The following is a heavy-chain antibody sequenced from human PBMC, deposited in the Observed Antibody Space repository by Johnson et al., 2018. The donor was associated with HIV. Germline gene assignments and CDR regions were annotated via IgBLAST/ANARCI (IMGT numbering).Heavy chain of an antibody. CDR2: IGTAGDT. Sequence: VQLVESGGGLVQPGGSLRLSCAASGFTFSSYDMHWVRQATGKGLEWVSAIGTAGDTYYADSVKGRFTISRDNSKTTLYLQMNSLRAEDTAVYYCARGKTGYDAFDIWGQGTMVTVSS. J-gene: IGHJ3*02. V-gene: IGHV3-13*01. CDR3: ARGKTGYDAFDI. CDR1: GFTFSSYD. D-gene: IGHD3-9*01.